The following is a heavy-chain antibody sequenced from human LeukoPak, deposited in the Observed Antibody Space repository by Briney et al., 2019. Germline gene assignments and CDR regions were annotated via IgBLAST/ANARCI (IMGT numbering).Heavy chain of an antibody. J-gene: IGHJ4*02. D-gene: IGHD3-9*01. CDR1: SGSFSGHY. CDR2: INHSGST. V-gene: IGHV4-34*01. CDR3: ARRYYYDILTGFNY. Sequence: PSETLSLTCAVCSGSFSGHYWSWIRQPPGKGLEWIGEINHSGSTNYNPSLKSRVTISVDTSKNQFSLKLSSVTAADTAVYYCARRYYYDILTGFNYWGQGTLVTVSS.